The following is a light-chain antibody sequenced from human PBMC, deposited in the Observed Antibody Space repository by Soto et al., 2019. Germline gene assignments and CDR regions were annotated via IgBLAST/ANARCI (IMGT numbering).Light chain of an antibody. J-gene: IGLJ2*01. Sequence: QSALTQPASVSGSPGQSITISCTGTSSDVGGYNYVSWYQQHPDKAPKLMIYEVSNRPSGVSDRFSASKSGNTASLTISGLQAEDEANYYCSSYTSSSTYVLFGGGTQLTVL. CDR3: SSYTSSSTYVL. CDR1: SSDVGGYNY. CDR2: EVS. V-gene: IGLV2-14*01.